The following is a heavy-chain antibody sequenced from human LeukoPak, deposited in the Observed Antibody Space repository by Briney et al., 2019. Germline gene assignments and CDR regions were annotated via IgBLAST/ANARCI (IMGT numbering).Heavy chain of an antibody. Sequence: SETLSFTCSVSGGSFSRSSYYWGWIRQPPGKGLEWIGSLYIIESTYYNPSLQSRVTISVDTSKNQFSLRLSSVTAADTAVYYCERHPTLTSGGNFDYWGQGALVTVSS. D-gene: IGHD3-16*01. CDR1: GGSFSRSSYY. V-gene: IGHV4-39*01. J-gene: IGHJ4*02. CDR2: LYIIEST. CDR3: ERHPTLTSGGNFDY.